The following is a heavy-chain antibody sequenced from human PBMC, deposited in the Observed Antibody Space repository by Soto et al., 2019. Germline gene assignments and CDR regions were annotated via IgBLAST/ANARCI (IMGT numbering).Heavy chain of an antibody. V-gene: IGHV3-33*01. J-gene: IGHJ6*04. Sequence: GGSLRLSCAASGFTFSSYGMHWVRQAPGKGLEWVAVIWYDGSNKYYADSVKGRFTISRDNSKNTLYLQMNSLRAEDTAVYYCARSDIVVVVAALDVWGKGTTVTVSS. CDR2: IWYDGSNK. CDR3: ARSDIVVVVAALDV. D-gene: IGHD2-15*01. CDR1: GFTFSSYG.